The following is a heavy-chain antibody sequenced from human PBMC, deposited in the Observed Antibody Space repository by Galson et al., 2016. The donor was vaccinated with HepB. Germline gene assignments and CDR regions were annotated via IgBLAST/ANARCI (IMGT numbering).Heavy chain of an antibody. D-gene: IGHD3-3*01. J-gene: IGHJ4*02. CDR1: GFTFSAFP. CDR2: ISSDDNNY. Sequence: SLRLSCAGSGFTFSAFPIYWVRQAPGKGLEWLAVISSDDNNYYYADSVKGRFTISRDNSNESVYMEMNNLRPEDTAVYFCARDSTGNKDNWPAYDFNYFDHWGQGTLVTVSS. CDR3: ARDSTGNKDNWPAYDFNYFDH. V-gene: IGHV3-30-3*01.